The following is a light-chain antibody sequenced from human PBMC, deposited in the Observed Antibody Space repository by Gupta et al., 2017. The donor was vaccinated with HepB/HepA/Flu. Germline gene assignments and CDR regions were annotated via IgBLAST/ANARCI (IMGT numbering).Light chain of an antibody. CDR3: QQDYSTHT. V-gene: IGKV4-1*01. J-gene: IGKJ5*01. CDR1: QSVLYSSNNKNY. Sequence: DIVMTQSPAPLAVSLGERATINCKSSQSVLYSSNNKNYLAWYQQKPGQPPKLLIYWASTRESGVPDRFSGSGSGTDFTLTSSSLQAEDVAVYYCQQDYSTHTFGQGTQVEIK. CDR2: WAS.